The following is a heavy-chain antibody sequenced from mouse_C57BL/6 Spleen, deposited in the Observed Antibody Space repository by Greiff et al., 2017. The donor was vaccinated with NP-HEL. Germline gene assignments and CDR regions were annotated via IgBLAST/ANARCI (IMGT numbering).Heavy chain of an antibody. CDR2: INPNNGGT. Sequence: EVKLVESGPELVKPGASVKIPCKASGYTFTDYNMDWVKQSHGKSLEWIGDINPNNGGTIYNQKFKGKATLTVDKSSSTAYMELRSLTSEDTAVYYCARKRYQGAMDYWGQGTSVTVSS. D-gene: IGHD1-1*01. J-gene: IGHJ4*01. CDR1: GYTFTDYN. V-gene: IGHV1-18*01. CDR3: ARKRYQGAMDY.